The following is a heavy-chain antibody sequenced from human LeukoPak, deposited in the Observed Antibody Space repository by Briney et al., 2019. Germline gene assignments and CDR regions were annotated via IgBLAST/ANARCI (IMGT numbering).Heavy chain of an antibody. Sequence: GASVKVSCKASGGTFSSYAISWVRQAPGQGLEWMGWINTNTGNPTYAQGFTGRFVFSLDTSVSTAYLQISSLKAEDTAVYYCAREGVAAAGNNWFDPWGQGTLVTVSS. D-gene: IGHD6-13*01. V-gene: IGHV7-4-1*02. CDR3: AREGVAAAGNNWFDP. CDR1: GGTFSSYA. CDR2: INTNTGNP. J-gene: IGHJ5*02.